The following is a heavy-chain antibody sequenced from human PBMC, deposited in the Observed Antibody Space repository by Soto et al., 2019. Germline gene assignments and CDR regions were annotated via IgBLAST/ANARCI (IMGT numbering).Heavy chain of an antibody. Sequence: QVQLVQSGAEVKKPGASVKVSCKASGYTFPSYGITWVRQAPGQGLEWLGWINGYNGNTNYAQKLQGRVTMTTDTSTSTAYMELRSLRSDDTAVYYCARMGDVPYYYYGMDVWGQGTTVTVSS. J-gene: IGHJ6*02. V-gene: IGHV1-18*01. D-gene: IGHD3-16*01. CDR3: ARMGDVPYYYYGMDV. CDR2: INGYNGNT. CDR1: GYTFPSYG.